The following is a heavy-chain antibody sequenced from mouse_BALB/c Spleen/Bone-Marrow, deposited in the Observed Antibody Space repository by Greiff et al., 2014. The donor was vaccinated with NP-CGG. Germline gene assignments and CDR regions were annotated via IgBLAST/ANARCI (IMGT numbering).Heavy chain of an antibody. CDR3: AGEGPWFAY. CDR2: IGTYYGDA. CDR1: GYTFTDYA. J-gene: IGHJ3*01. Sequence: QVQLQQSGAELVRPGVSVKISCKGSGYTFTDYAMHWVKQSHAKSLEWIGVIGTYYGDATYNQKFKTKATMTVDKSSSTAYMELARLTSEDSALYYCAGEGPWFAYWGQGTLVTVSA. V-gene: IGHV1S137*01.